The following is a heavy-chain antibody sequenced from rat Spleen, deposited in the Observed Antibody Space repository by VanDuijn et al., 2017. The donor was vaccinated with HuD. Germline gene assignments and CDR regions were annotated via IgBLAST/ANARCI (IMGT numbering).Heavy chain of an antibody. CDR1: GITFSNYA. J-gene: IGHJ3*01. D-gene: IGHD1-4*01. CDR3: AMHGYPGIPYNWFAY. CDR2: IIYDGSRT. Sequence: EVQLVESGGGLVQPGGTLKLSCAASGITFSNYAMAWVRQAPTKGLEWVATIIYDGSRTYYRDSGKGRFTISRDNAKSPLFLQMDSLRSEDTATYYCAMHGYPGIPYNWFAYWGQGTLVTVSS. V-gene: IGHV5-29*01.